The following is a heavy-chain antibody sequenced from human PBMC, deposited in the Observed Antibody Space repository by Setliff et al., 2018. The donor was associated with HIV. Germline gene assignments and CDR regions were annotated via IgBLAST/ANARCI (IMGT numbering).Heavy chain of an antibody. CDR3: ARARNKWGTFDY. J-gene: IGHJ4*01. V-gene: IGHV1-69*13. D-gene: IGHD1-26*01. Sequence: GASVKVSCKASGGSFSSYSTSWVRQAPGQGLEWMGGIIPIFGTVNYAQRFQGRVTISADGSTSSAYMELNSLRSEDTAVYYCARARNKWGTFDYWGQGTLVTVSS. CDR1: GGSFSSYS. CDR2: IIPIFGTV.